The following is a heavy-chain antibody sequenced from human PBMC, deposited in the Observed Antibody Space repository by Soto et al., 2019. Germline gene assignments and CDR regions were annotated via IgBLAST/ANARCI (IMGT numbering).Heavy chain of an antibody. Sequence: SVKVSCKVSGYTLTELSMHWVRQAPGKGLEWMGGFDPEDGETIYAQKFQGRVTMTEDTSTDTAYMELSSLRSEDTAVYYCAGFWSGYSAYYYGMDVWGQGTTVTVSS. V-gene: IGHV1-24*01. D-gene: IGHD3-3*01. CDR1: GYTLTELS. J-gene: IGHJ6*02. CDR2: FDPEDGET. CDR3: AGFWSGYSAYYYGMDV.